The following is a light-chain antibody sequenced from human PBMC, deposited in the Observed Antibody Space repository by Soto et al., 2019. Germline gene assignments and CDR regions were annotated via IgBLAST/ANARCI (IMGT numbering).Light chain of an antibody. V-gene: IGKV3-11*01. CDR3: QQRSNWPLT. J-gene: IGKJ4*01. CDR2: GAS. CDR1: QSVSSF. Sequence: EVVLTQSPATLSLSPGERATLSCRASQSVSSFLAWYQQKPGQTPRLLMYGASNRAAGIPARFNGSGSGTDFTLTISTLEPEDFAVYYCQQRSNWPLTFGGGTKVDIK.